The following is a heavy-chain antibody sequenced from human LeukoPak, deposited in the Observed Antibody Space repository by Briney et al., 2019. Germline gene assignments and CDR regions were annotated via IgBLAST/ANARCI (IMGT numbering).Heavy chain of an antibody. V-gene: IGHV3-23*01. J-gene: IGHJ6*02. D-gene: IGHD2-21*01. CDR1: GFTFSSYA. CDR3: AKYSASKSYYYYDMDV. Sequence: GGSLRLSCAATGFTFSSYAMSWVRQAPGKGLEWVSRISASGGTTNYADSVKGRFTISRDNSKNTLNLQMISLRAEDTAVYFCAKYSASKSYYYYDMDVWGQGTTVTVSS. CDR2: ISASGGTT.